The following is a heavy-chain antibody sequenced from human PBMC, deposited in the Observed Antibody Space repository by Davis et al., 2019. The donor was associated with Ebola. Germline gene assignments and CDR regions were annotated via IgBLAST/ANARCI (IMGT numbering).Heavy chain of an antibody. D-gene: IGHD4-17*01. CDR3: ARLSVTPDAFDI. V-gene: IGHV3-7*01. CDR2: IKQDGSRI. Sequence: GGSLRLSCAASGFTFSSYWMSWVRQAPGKGLEWVANIKQDGSRIYYVDSVRGRFTISRDNAHNSLFLQMNTLRVEDTAVYYCARLSVTPDAFDIWGQGTMVTVSS. J-gene: IGHJ3*02. CDR1: GFTFSSYW.